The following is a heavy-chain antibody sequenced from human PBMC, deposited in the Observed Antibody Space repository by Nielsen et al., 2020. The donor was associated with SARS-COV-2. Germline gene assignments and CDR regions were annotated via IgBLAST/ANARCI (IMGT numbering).Heavy chain of an antibody. CDR2: IYYSGST. J-gene: IGHJ3*02. CDR1: GGSISSSSYY. D-gene: IGHD2-15*01. V-gene: IGHV4-39*07. Sequence: SETLSLTCTVSGGSISSSSYYWGWIRQPPGKGLEWIGSIYYSGSTYYNPSLKSRVTISVDTSKNQFSLKLSSVTAADTAVYYCARWYPDAFDIWGQGTMVTVSS. CDR3: ARWYPDAFDI.